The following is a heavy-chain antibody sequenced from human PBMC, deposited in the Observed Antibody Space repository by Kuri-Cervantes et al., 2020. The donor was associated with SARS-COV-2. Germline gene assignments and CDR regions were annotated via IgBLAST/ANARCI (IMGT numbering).Heavy chain of an antibody. CDR3: ARHGPTHDYGDYYFDY. V-gene: IGHV3-23*01. CDR2: ISGSGGST. CDR1: GFTFSSYS. J-gene: IGHJ4*02. D-gene: IGHD4-17*01. Sequence: GGSLRLSCAASGFTFSSYSMNWVRQAPGKGLEWVSAISGSGGSTYYADSVKGRFTISRDNSKNTLYLQMNSLRAEDTAVYYCARHGPTHDYGDYYFDYWGQGTLVTVSS.